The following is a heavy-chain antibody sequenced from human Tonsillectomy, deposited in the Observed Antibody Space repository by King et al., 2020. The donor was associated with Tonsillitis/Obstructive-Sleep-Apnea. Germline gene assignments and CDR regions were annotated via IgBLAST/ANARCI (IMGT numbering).Heavy chain of an antibody. D-gene: IGHD3-10*01. CDR2: ISCSWATT. CDR1: GFTFSTYA. J-gene: IGHJ4*02. CDR3: AKISSWEFLRYLDY. V-gene: IGHV3-23*04. Sequence: VQLVESGGLLLQPGGSLRLSCAASGFTFSTYAVIWVRQAPGKGLEWGSSISCSWATTYYAASVKGRFTISRDNSKNTLYLQMNTLRAEDTAIYSCAKISSWEFLRYLDYWGQGTLVTVYS.